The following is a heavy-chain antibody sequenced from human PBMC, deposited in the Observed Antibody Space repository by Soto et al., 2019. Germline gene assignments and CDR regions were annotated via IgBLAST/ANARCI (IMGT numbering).Heavy chain of an antibody. CDR2: ISAYNGNT. CDR3: ARDRGTVTSYYFDY. V-gene: IGHV1-18*01. CDR1: GYTFNSYG. J-gene: IGHJ4*02. Sequence: ASVKVSCKASGYTFNSYGISWVRQAPGQGLEWMGWISAYNGNTNYAQKLQGRVTMTTDTSTSAAYMELRSLRSDDTAVYYCARDRGTVTSYYFDYWGQGTLVTVSS. D-gene: IGHD4-17*01.